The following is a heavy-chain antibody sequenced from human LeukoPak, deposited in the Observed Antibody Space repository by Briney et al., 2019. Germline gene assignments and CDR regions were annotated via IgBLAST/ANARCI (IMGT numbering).Heavy chain of an antibody. Sequence: GGSLRLSCAASGFTFSSYGMSWLRQTPGKGLESLAYISPSSHDIYYADSVKGRFTISRDNARTSLYLQMNSLGPDDTALYYCSTDPRLLTYWGHGTLVTVSS. CDR2: ISPSSHDI. J-gene: IGHJ4*01. CDR3: STDPRLLTY. CDR1: GFTFSSYG. V-gene: IGHV3-21*05. D-gene: IGHD2-8*01.